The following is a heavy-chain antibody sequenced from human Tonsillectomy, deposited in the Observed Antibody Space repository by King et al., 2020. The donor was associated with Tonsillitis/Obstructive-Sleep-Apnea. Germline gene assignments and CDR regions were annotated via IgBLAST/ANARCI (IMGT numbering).Heavy chain of an antibody. CDR2: ISYDGSNK. D-gene: IGHD4-17*01. V-gene: IGHV3-30*18. CDR1: GFTFSSYG. J-gene: IGHJ4*02. Sequence: QLVQSGGGVVQPGRSLRLSCAASGFTFSSYGMHWVRQAPGKGLEWVAVISYDGSNKYYADSVKGRFTISRDNSKNTLYLQMNSLRAEDTDVYYCAKVSVTLRAGYFDYWGQGALVTVSS. CDR3: AKVSVTLRAGYFDY.